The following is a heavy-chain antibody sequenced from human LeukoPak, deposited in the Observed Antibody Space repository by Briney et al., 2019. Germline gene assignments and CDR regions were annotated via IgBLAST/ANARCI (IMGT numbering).Heavy chain of an antibody. Sequence: SETLSLTCSVSGGSIRSTTYYWGWIRQPPGKGLEWIGTIYHSGSTYYNPSLKSRVTISVDTSKNQFSLRLSSVTAADTAFYYCARVRYYYDSSHDWGQGTLVTVSS. CDR1: GGSIRSTTYY. D-gene: IGHD3-22*01. V-gene: IGHV4-39*07. CDR2: IYHSGST. J-gene: IGHJ4*02. CDR3: ARVRYYYDSSHD.